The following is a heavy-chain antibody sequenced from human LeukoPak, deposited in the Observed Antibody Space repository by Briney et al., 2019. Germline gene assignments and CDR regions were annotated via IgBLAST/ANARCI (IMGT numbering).Heavy chain of an antibody. V-gene: IGHV3-30*02. CDR1: GFTFSSYG. J-gene: IGHJ4*02. D-gene: IGHD3-10*01. CDR2: IRYDGSNK. CDR3: ANLITMVRGVRHFDY. Sequence: GGSLRLSCAASGFTFSSYGMRWVRQAPGKGLEWVAFIRYDGSNKYYADSVKGRFTISRDNSKNTLYLQMNSLRAEDTAVYYCANLITMVRGVRHFDYWGQGTLVTVSS.